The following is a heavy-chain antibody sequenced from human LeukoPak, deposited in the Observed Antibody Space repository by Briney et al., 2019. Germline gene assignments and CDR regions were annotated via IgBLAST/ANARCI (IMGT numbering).Heavy chain of an antibody. CDR3: SFRGHYATYYYYGMDV. Sequence: GGSLRLSCAASGFTFSNYGMSWVRQAPGKGLEWVGFIRSKAYGGTTEYAASVKGRFTISRDDSKSIAYLQMNSLKTEDTAVYYCSFRGHYATYYYYGMDVWGQGTTVTVSS. D-gene: IGHD3-3*01. CDR2: IRSKAYGGTT. V-gene: IGHV3-49*04. CDR1: GFTFSNYG. J-gene: IGHJ6*02.